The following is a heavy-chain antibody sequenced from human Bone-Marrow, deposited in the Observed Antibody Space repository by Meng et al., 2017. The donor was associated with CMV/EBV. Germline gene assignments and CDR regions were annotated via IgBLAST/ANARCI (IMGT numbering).Heavy chain of an antibody. CDR2: IIPILGIA. CDR3: AREDSSGYSYYFDY. V-gene: IGHV1-69*08. Sequence: QGLLVQPGAELKKPGSPVKVSCKASGGTFSSYTISWVRQAPGQGLEWMGRIIPILGIANYAQKFQGRVTITADKSTSTAYMELSSLRSEDTAVYYCAREDSSGYSYYFDYWGQGTLVTVSS. D-gene: IGHD3-22*01. J-gene: IGHJ4*02. CDR1: GGTFSSYT.